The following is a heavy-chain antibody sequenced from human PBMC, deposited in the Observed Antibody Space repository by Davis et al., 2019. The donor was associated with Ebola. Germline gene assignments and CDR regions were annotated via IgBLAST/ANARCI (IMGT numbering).Heavy chain of an antibody. D-gene: IGHD2-2*01. CDR3: AKDFIGTLLWGVFDY. Sequence: GGSLRLSCAASGFTFSSYAMHWVRQAPGKGLEWVAVISYDGSNKYYADSVKGRFTISRDNSKNTLYLQMNSLRAEDTAVYYCAKDFIGTLLWGVFDYWGQGTLVTVSS. CDR2: ISYDGSNK. J-gene: IGHJ4*02. CDR1: GFTFSSYA. V-gene: IGHV3-30-3*01.